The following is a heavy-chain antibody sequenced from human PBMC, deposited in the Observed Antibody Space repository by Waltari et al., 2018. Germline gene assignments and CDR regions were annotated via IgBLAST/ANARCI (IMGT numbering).Heavy chain of an antibody. Sequence: EVQFLASGGDLVQPGGSLRLPCAASGFSTGSSPMSGVRQAPGKGREWVASITRQATTYYAGSVRGRFAISRDESDNKLYLQMSGLRAEDTAMYYCAKDHASSGWPTFDSWGQGTQVTVSS. CDR1: GFSTGSSP. CDR3: AKDHASSGWPTFDS. CDR2: ITRQATT. D-gene: IGHD6-19*01. V-gene: IGHV3-23*01. J-gene: IGHJ4*02.